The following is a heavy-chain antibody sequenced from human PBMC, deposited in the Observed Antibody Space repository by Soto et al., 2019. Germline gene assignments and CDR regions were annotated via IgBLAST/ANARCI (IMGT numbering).Heavy chain of an antibody. CDR1: GYSFTSYW. V-gene: IGHV5-10-1*01. Sequence: PGESLKISCKGSGYSFTSYWISWVRQMPGKGLEWMGRIDPSDSYTNYSPSFQGHVTISADKSISTAYLQWSSLKASDTAMYYCATLPVWVYATTDAFDIWGQGTMVTVSS. CDR2: IDPSDSYT. D-gene: IGHD2-8*01. J-gene: IGHJ3*02. CDR3: ATLPVWVYATTDAFDI.